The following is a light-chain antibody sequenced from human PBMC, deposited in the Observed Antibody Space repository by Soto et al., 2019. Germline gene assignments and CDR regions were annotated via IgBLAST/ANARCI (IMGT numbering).Light chain of an antibody. CDR2: GVS. CDR1: QSVRSSY. CDR3: QQYGSSPLT. Sequence: EIVLTQSPGTLSLSPGERATLSCRASQSVRSSYLAWYQQKPGQAPRLLIYGVSSRATGISDRFSGSGSGTDFTLAISRLEPEDFAVYYCQQYGSSPLTFGGGTKMEIK. J-gene: IGKJ4*01. V-gene: IGKV3-20*01.